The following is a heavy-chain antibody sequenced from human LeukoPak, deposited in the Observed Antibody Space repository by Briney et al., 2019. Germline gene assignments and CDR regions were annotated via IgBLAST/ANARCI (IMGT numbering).Heavy chain of an antibody. V-gene: IGHV3-21*01. CDR2: ISSSSSYI. D-gene: IGHD6-13*01. Sequence: GGSLRLSCAASGFTFSSYSMNWVRQAPGQGLEWVSSISSSSSYIYYADSVKGRFTISRDNAKNSRYLQMNSLRAEDTAVYYCARSVAAAGDYWGQGTLVTVSS. J-gene: IGHJ4*02. CDR1: GFTFSSYS. CDR3: ARSVAAAGDY.